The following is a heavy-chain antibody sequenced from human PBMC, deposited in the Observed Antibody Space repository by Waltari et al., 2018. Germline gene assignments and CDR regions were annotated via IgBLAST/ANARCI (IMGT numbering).Heavy chain of an antibody. CDR3: ARQGSGRWYFDL. CDR1: GYTFTSYA. Sequence: QVQLVQSGAEVKKPGASVKVSCKASGYTFTSYAMHWVRQAPGQRLEWMGWSNAGNGNTKYSQKFQGRVTITRDTSASTAYMELSSLRSEDTAVYYCARQGSGRWYFDLWGRGTLVTVSS. D-gene: IGHD6-19*01. V-gene: IGHV1-3*01. J-gene: IGHJ2*01. CDR2: SNAGNGNT.